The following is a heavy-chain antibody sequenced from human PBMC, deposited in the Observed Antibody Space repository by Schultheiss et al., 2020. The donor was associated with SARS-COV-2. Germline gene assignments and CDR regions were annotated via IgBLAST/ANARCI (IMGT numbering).Heavy chain of an antibody. V-gene: IGHV4-34*01. D-gene: IGHD3-3*01. CDR2: INHSGST. Sequence: SETLSLTCTVSGGSISSYYWGWIRQPPGKGLEWIGEINHSGSTNYNPSLKSRVTISVDTSKNQFSLKLSSVTAADTAVYYCARVRQDFLEWLLVFDYWGQGTLVTVSS. J-gene: IGHJ4*02. CDR1: GGSISSYY. CDR3: ARVRQDFLEWLLVFDY.